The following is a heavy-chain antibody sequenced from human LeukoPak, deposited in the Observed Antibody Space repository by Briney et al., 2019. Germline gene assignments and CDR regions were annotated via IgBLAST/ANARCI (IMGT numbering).Heavy chain of an antibody. CDR2: INHSGST. Sequence: PSETLSLTCAVYGGSFSGYYWSWIRQPPGKGLEWIGEINHSGSTNYNPSLKSRVTLSVDTSKNQFSLKLSSVTAADTAVYYCARGRKTYYYGSGSYYNLNWFDPWSQGTLVTVSS. CDR3: ARGRKTYYYGSGSYYNLNWFDP. J-gene: IGHJ5*02. CDR1: GGSFSGYY. D-gene: IGHD3-10*01. V-gene: IGHV4-34*01.